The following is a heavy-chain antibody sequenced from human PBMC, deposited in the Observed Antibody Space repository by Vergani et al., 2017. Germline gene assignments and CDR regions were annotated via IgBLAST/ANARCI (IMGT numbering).Heavy chain of an antibody. CDR3: ARDLRLLYNRFDP. V-gene: IGHV1-2*02. CDR2: INPNSGGT. D-gene: IGHD1-14*01. J-gene: IGHJ5*02. Sequence: QVQLVQSGAEVKKPGASVKVSCKASGYTFTGYYMHWVRQAPGQGLEWMGWINPNSGGTNYAQKFQGRVTMTRDTSISTAYMELNSLRDEDTGVYYCARDLRLLYNRFDPWGQGTLVTVSS. CDR1: GYTFTGYY.